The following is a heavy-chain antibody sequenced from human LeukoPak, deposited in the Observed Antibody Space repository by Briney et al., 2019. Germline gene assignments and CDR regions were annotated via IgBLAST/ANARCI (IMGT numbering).Heavy chain of an antibody. CDR1: GYTFTSYG. CDR3: AREWELPGSFDY. V-gene: IGHV1-18*04. J-gene: IGHJ4*02. D-gene: IGHD1-26*01. Sequence: ASVKVSCKASGYTFTSYGISWVRQPPGQGLEWMGWISAYNGNTNYAQKLQGRVTMTTDTSTSTAYMELRSLRSDDTAVYYCAREWELPGSFDYWGQGTLVTVSS. CDR2: ISAYNGNT.